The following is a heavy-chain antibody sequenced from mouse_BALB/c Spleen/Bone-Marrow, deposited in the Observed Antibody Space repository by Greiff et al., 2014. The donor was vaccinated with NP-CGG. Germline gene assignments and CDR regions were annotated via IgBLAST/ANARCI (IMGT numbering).Heavy chain of an antibody. CDR3: ARGGYYGSSYFDV. CDR1: GYSITSGYS. Sequence: EVQLQQSGPDLVRPSQSLSLTCTVTGYSITSGYSWHWIRQSPGNKLEWMGYIHYSGSTNYNPSLKSRISITRDTSKNQFFLQLNSVTTEDTATYYCARGGYYGSSYFDVWGAGTTVTVSS. V-gene: IGHV3-1*02. CDR2: IHYSGST. D-gene: IGHD1-1*01. J-gene: IGHJ1*01.